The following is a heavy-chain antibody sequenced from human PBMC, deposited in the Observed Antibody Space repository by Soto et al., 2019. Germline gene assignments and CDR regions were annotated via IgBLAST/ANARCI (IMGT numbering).Heavy chain of an antibody. Sequence: GESLKISCKGSGYSFTSYFIGWVRQMPGKGLEWMGIIYPGDSDTRYSPSFQGQVTISADKSISTAYLQWSSLKASDTAMYYCARPREAGKNYYGVDVWGQGTTVTVSS. CDR1: GYSFTSYF. V-gene: IGHV5-51*01. CDR3: ARPREAGKNYYGVDV. D-gene: IGHD6-19*01. CDR2: IYPGDSDT. J-gene: IGHJ6*02.